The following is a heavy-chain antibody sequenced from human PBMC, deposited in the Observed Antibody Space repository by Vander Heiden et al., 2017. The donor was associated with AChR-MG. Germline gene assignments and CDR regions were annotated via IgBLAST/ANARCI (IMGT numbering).Heavy chain of an antibody. D-gene: IGHD3-3*01. CDR3: ARARITICGVVSPVFDP. V-gene: IGHV4-34*01. Sequence: QVQLQQWGAGLLKPSETLSLTCAVYGGSFSGYYWSWIRQPPGKGLEWIGEINHSGSTNYNPSLKSRVTISVDTSKNQFSLKLSSVTAADTAVYYCARARITICGVVSPVFDPWGQGTLVTVSS. J-gene: IGHJ5*02. CDR2: INHSGST. CDR1: GGSFSGYY.